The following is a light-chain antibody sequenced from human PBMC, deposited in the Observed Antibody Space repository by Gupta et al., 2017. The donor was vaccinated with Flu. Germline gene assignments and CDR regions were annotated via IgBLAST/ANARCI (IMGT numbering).Light chain of an antibody. CDR1: SSDVGSYNL. J-gene: IGLJ3*02. V-gene: IGLV2-23*01. CDR3: YSDAGSSTWV. Sequence: VTISCAVTSSDVGSYNLVSWDQQPPATARRLMICEGSTRPAVVSSRFSGSKSGNTASLTISVLAVEDAADYYCYSDAGSSTWVFGGGTKLTVL. CDR2: EGS.